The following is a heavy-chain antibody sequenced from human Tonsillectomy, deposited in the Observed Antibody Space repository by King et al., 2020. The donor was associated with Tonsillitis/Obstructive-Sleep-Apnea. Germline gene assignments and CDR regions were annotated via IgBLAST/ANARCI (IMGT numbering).Heavy chain of an antibody. CDR1: GFTFDDYA. D-gene: IGHD3-3*01. J-gene: IGHJ4*02. V-gene: IGHV3-9*01. Sequence: DVQLVESGGGLVQPGRSLRLSCAASGFTFDDYAMHWVRQVPGKGLEWVSGISWNSGYIGYADSVKGRFTISRDNAKNSLYLQLNSLRAEDTALYYCAKDMPYYDFWGGFDYWGQGTLVTVSS. CDR2: ISWNSGYI. CDR3: AKDMPYYDFWGGFDY.